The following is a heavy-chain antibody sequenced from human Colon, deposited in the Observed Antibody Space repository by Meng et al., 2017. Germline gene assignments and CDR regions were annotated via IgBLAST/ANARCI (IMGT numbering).Heavy chain of an antibody. CDR1: GGSISSYY. V-gene: IGHV4-59*01. D-gene: IGHD6-19*01. CDR2: IYYSGST. CDR3: AREEVAGIFDY. Sequence: GSLSLSCTVSGGSISSYYWSWIRQPPGKGLEWIGYIYYSGSTNYNPSLKSRVTISVDTSKNQFTLKLSSVTAADTAVYYCAREEVAGIFDYWGLGTLVPFSS. J-gene: IGHJ4*02.